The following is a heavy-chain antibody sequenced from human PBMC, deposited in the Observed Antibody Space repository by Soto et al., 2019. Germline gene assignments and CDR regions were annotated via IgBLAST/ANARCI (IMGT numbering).Heavy chain of an antibody. CDR2: INHSGST. D-gene: IGHD3-16*01. V-gene: IGHV4-34*01. CDR1: GGSFSGYY. J-gene: IGHJ4*02. Sequence: QVQLQQWGAGLLKPSETLSLTCAVYGGSFSGYYWSWIRQPPGKGLEWIGEINHSGSTNYNPSLKSRVTISVDTSKNQFSLKLSSVTAADTAVYYCARAYDYIWGSYWGYWGQGTLVTVSS. CDR3: ARAYDYIWGSYWGY.